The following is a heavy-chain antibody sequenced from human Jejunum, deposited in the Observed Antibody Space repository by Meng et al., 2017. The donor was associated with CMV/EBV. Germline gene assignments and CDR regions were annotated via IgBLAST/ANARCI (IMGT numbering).Heavy chain of an antibody. Sequence: QVQLRQWGAGLLKPSDPLSLTCAVYGGSFSGFYWSWIRQPPGKGLEWIAEIDHTGSANYNPSLKSRVTISVDTSKNQFSLELNSVTAADTALYYCARQRKYAAGGTGEFDPWGQGTLVTVSS. CDR2: IDHTGSA. CDR1: GGSFSGFY. V-gene: IGHV4-34*01. D-gene: IGHD6-13*01. CDR3: ARQRKYAAGGTGEFDP. J-gene: IGHJ5*02.